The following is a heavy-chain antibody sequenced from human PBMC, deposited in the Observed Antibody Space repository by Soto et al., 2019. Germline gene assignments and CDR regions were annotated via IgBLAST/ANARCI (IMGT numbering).Heavy chain of an antibody. V-gene: IGHV1-18*01. D-gene: IGHD3-16*01. Sequence: ASVKVSCKTFGYTFTIYGIGWARQAPGQGLEWMGWINTYNGNTNYAQNLQGRVTLTTDTSTSTAYMELRSLRSNDTAIYYCAMVDVYVTPSPQDVWGQGTTVTVS. CDR3: AMVDVYVTPSPQDV. CDR1: GYTFTIYG. J-gene: IGHJ6*02. CDR2: INTYNGNT.